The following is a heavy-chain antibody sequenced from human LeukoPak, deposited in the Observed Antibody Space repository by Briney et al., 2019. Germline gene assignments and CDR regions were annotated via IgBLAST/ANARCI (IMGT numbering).Heavy chain of an antibody. J-gene: IGHJ6*03. Sequence: GASVKVSCKASGYTFTSYDINWVRQATGQGLEWMGWMNPNSGNTGYAQKFQGRVTMTTDTSTSTAYMELRSLRSDDTAVYYCARDSLGIAAAGQYYYYYYMDVWGKGTTVTISS. CDR1: GYTFTSYD. V-gene: IGHV1-8*01. D-gene: IGHD6-13*01. CDR2: MNPNSGNT. CDR3: ARDSLGIAAAGQYYYYYYMDV.